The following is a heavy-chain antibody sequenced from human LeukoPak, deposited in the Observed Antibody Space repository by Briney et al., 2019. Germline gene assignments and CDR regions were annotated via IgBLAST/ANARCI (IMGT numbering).Heavy chain of an antibody. CDR3: ARDEVLSSGWYFGSAFDI. J-gene: IGHJ3*02. V-gene: IGHV1-69*13. CDR1: GGTFSSYA. D-gene: IGHD6-19*01. Sequence: GASVKVSCKASGGTFSSYAISWVRQAPGQGLEWMGGIIPIFGTANYAQKFQGRVTITADESTSTAYMELSSLRSEDTAVYYCARDEVLSSGWYFGSAFDIWGQGTMVAVSS. CDR2: IIPIFGTA.